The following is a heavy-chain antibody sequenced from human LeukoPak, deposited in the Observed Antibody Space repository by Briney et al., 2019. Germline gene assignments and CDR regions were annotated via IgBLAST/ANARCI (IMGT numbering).Heavy chain of an antibody. CDR3: ARDLQCGGDCHYDAFDI. Sequence: GGSLRPSCAASGFSFSSYWMSWVRQAPGKGLQWVANIKDDGSEKFYVDSLKGRFTNSRDNAQNSLYLQMNSLRAEDTAVYYCARDLQCGGDCHYDAFDIWGQGTMVTVSS. J-gene: IGHJ3*02. CDR2: IKDDGSEK. D-gene: IGHD2-21*02. CDR1: GFSFSSYW. V-gene: IGHV3-7*01.